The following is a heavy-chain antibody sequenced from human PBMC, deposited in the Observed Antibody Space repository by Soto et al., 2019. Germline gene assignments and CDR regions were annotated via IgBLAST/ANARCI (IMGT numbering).Heavy chain of an antibody. V-gene: IGHV3-7*01. J-gene: IGHJ4*02. CDR2: IKQDGSDK. D-gene: IGHD3-9*01. Sequence: EVQLVESGGGLVQPGGSLRLSCAASGFTFSSYWMSWVRQAPGKGLEWVANIKQDGSDKYYVDSVKGRFTISRDNAKNSLYLQMNSLRAEDTAVYYCAREDYDILTGYLYDYWGQGTLVTVSS. CDR1: GFTFSSYW. CDR3: AREDYDILTGYLYDY.